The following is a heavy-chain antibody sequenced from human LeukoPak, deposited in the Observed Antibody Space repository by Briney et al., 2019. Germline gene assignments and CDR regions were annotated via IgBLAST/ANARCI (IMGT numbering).Heavy chain of an antibody. Sequence: PSETLSLTCTVSGGSISSGGYYWSWIRQHPGKGLEWIGYIYYSGSTYYNPSLKSRVTISVDTSKNQFSLKLSSVTAADTAVYYCAREYYYGSGSYSYNWFDPWGQGTLVTVSS. V-gene: IGHV4-31*03. CDR3: AREYYYGSGSYSYNWFDP. D-gene: IGHD3-10*01. J-gene: IGHJ5*02. CDR1: GGSISSGGYY. CDR2: IYYSGST.